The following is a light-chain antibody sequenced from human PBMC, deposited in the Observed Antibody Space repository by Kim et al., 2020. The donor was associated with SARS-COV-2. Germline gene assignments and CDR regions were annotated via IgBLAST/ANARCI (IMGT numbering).Light chain of an antibody. V-gene: IGKV1-16*02. CDR1: RDIMDR. J-gene: IGKJ4*01. CDR2: AAS. CDR3: HQSDSYALT. Sequence: ASVGDRRIITWRASRDIMDRLAWFQQQPAKAPKSLIYAASTLQSGGPSKCSGSRSGTDFTLTISSMEPEDFATYYCHQSDSYALTFGGGTKVDIK.